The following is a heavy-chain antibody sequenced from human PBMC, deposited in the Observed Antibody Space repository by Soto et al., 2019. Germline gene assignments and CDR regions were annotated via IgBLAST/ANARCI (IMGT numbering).Heavy chain of an antibody. CDR1: GGTFSSYA. D-gene: IGHD4-4*01. V-gene: IGHV1-69*06. Sequence: QVQLVQSGAEVRKPGSSVKVSCKASGGTFSSYAISWVRQAPGQGLEWMGGIIPMFGTANYAQKFQGRVTIGADKSTGTAYMELSSLRSEDTAVYYCANRVTTGDRDFDYWGQGTLVTVSS. CDR3: ANRVTTGDRDFDY. CDR2: IIPMFGTA. J-gene: IGHJ4*02.